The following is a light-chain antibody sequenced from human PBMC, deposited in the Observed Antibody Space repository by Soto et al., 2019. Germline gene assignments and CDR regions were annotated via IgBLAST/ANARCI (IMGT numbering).Light chain of an antibody. CDR3: QQANSFPYT. J-gene: IGKJ2*01. Sequence: DIQMTQSPSSVSASVGDRVTITCRASQDINKWLAWYQQKPGTAPKLLIYATSSLQSGVPSRYSGSGSGTVFTLSINSLQPEDFATYFGQQANSFPYTLGQGPKLQIK. V-gene: IGKV1D-12*01. CDR2: ATS. CDR1: QDINKW.